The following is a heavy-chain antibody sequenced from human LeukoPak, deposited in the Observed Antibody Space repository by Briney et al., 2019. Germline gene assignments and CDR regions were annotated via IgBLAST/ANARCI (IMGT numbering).Heavy chain of an antibody. J-gene: IGHJ4*02. D-gene: IGHD6-13*01. Sequence: PSETLSLTCTVSGGSISSYYWSWIRQPPGKGLEWIGYIYYSGTTNYNPSLKSRVTISVDTSKNQFSLKLSSVTAADTAVYYCARGVYIAAAQYGYWGQGGLVTVSS. CDR3: ARGVYIAAAQYGY. V-gene: IGHV4-59*01. CDR1: GGSISSYY. CDR2: IYYSGTT.